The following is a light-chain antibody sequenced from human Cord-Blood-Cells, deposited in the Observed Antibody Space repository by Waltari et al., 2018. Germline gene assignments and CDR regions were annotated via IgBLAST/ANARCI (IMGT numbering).Light chain of an antibody. CDR3: ISYTSSSTVV. J-gene: IGLJ2*01. CDR2: DVS. V-gene: IGLV2-14*01. CDR1: SSDVGGYNY. Sequence: QSALTQPASVSGSPGQSITISCTGTSSDVGGYNYVSWYQQHPGKAPKLMLYDVSNRPSGVSNRFSGPKSGNTASLTISGLQAEDEADYYCISYTSSSTVVFGGVTKLTVL.